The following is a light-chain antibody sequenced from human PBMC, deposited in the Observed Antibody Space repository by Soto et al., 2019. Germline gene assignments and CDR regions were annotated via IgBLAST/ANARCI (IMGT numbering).Light chain of an antibody. CDR3: SSYTGSTSYV. J-gene: IGLJ1*01. CDR2: DVT. Sequence: QSVLAQPASVSGSPVQSITISCTGTSSDVGGYNYVSWYQQEPGKAPKLMIYDVTYRPSGVSNRFSGSKSDNTASLTISGLQAEDEADYYCSSYTGSTSYVFGTGTKVTVL. CDR1: SSDVGGYNY. V-gene: IGLV2-14*01.